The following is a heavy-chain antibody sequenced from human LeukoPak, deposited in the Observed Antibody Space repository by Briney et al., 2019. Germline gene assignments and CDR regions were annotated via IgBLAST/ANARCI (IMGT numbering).Heavy chain of an antibody. CDR1: GFTFRTYA. CDR3: AKDNRDAAISN. V-gene: IGHV3-23*01. CDR2: ITGNGDTI. J-gene: IGHJ4*02. Sequence: HPGGSLRLSCAAFGFTFRTYAMNWVRQAPGKGLEWVSLITGNGDTIQYADSVKGRFTISRDNSKNTLLLQMNSLRVEDTAVYYCAKDNRDAAISNWGQGTLVTVSS. D-gene: IGHD2-21*01.